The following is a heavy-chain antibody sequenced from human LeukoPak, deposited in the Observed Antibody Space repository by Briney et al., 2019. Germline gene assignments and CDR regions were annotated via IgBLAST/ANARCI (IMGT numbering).Heavy chain of an antibody. CDR2: INHSGST. CDR1: GGSFSGYY. Sequence: PSETLSLTCAVYGGSFSGYYWSWIRQPPGKGLEWIGEINHSGSTNYNPSLKSRVTISVDTSKNQFSLKLSSVTAADTAVYYCARHLYCSGGSCYSSAFDIWGQGTMVTVSS. CDR3: ARHLYCSGGSCYSSAFDI. D-gene: IGHD2-15*01. J-gene: IGHJ3*02. V-gene: IGHV4-34*01.